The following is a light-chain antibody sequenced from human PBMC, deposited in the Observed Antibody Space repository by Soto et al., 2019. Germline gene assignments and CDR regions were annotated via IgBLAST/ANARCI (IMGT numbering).Light chain of an antibody. CDR1: SSDAGGYYY. V-gene: IGLV2-14*01. Sequence: QSVLTQPASVSGSPGQSITISCTGTSSDAGGYYYVSWYQHHPGKAPKLIIYEVTNRPSGVSYRFSGSKSGNTASLIISGLQAEDEADYYCCSYADNYSYVFGTGTKVTVL. J-gene: IGLJ1*01. CDR3: CSYADNYSYV. CDR2: EVT.